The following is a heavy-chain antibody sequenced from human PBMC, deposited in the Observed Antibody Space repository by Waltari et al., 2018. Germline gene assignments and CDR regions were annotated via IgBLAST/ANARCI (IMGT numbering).Heavy chain of an antibody. D-gene: IGHD3-22*01. J-gene: IGHJ4*02. CDR1: GGSISSGSYY. V-gene: IGHV4-61*09. Sequence: QVQLQESGPGLVKPSQTLSLTCTVSGGSISSGSYYWSWIRQPAGKGLEWIGYIYTSGSTNYNPSLKSRVTISVDTSKNQFSLKLSSVTAADTAVYYCARSSWYYYDSSGYYYYFDYWGQGTLVTVSS. CDR3: ARSSWYYYDSSGYYYYFDY. CDR2: IYTSGST.